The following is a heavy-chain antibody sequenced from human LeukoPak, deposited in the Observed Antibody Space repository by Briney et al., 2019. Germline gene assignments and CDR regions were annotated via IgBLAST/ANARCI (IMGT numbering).Heavy chain of an antibody. Sequence: SETLSLTCTVSGGSISTYYWSWIRQPPGKGLEWIGYIYYSGSTNYNPSLKSRVTISVDTSKNQFSLKLSSVTAADTAVYYCARHSSWIQLLFDYWGQGTLVTVSS. CDR3: ARHSSWIQLLFDY. CDR2: IYYSGST. V-gene: IGHV4-59*08. CDR1: GGSISTYY. D-gene: IGHD5-18*01. J-gene: IGHJ4*02.